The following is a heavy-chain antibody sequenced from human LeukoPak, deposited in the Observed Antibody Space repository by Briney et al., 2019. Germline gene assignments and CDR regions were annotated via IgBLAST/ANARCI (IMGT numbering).Heavy chain of an antibody. V-gene: IGHV3-30*02. CDR3: AKDRASSGYYDY. CDR1: GFNFSSYG. D-gene: IGHD3-22*01. Sequence: QPGGSLRLSCAASGFNFSSYGMHWVRQAPGKGLEWVAFIRYDGSNKYYADSVKGRFTISRDNSKNTLYLQMNSLRAEDTAVYYCAKDRASSGYYDYWGQGTLVTVSS. CDR2: IRYDGSNK. J-gene: IGHJ4*02.